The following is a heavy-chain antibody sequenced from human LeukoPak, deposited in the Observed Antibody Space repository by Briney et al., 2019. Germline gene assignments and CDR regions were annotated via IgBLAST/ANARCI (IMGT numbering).Heavy chain of an antibody. J-gene: IGHJ4*02. CDR2: IYYSGST. Sequence: PSETLSLTCTVSGGSISSYYWSWIRQPPGKGLEWIGYIYYSGSTNYNPSLKSRVTISVDTSKNQFSLKLSSVTAADTAVYYCARALPAYCSSTSCPKPFDYWGQGTLVTVSS. V-gene: IGHV4-59*01. D-gene: IGHD2-2*01. CDR3: ARALPAYCSSTSCPKPFDY. CDR1: GGSISSYY.